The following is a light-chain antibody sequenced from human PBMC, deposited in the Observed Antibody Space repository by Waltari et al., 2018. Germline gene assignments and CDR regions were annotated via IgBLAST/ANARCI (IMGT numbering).Light chain of an antibody. CDR2: GAS. CDR3: QQYNHWPPST. Sequence: EIVMTQSPATLSVSPGERATLSCRASQSVADNLAWYQHKPGQAPRHLIYGASTRATGIPGRFSGSGSGTEFTLTISGLQAEDFALYYCQQYNHWPPSTFGQGTKVEIK. V-gene: IGKV3-15*01. CDR1: QSVADN. J-gene: IGKJ1*01.